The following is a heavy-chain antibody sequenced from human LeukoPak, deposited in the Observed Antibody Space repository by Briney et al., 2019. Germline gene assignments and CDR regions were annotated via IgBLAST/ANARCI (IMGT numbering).Heavy chain of an antibody. CDR1: GFTFSSYA. V-gene: IGHV3-30*04. J-gene: IGHJ4*02. D-gene: IGHD2/OR15-2a*01. CDR3: AKAAVYSNRWTPFDD. Sequence: VGSLRLSCAASGFTFSSYAMHWVRQAPGKGLERVALLAGDGVNIFYADSVKGRFTISRDNSKNTLYLQMNSLRPEDTAVYYCAKAAVYSNRWTPFDDWGQGTLVTVSS. CDR2: LAGDGVNI.